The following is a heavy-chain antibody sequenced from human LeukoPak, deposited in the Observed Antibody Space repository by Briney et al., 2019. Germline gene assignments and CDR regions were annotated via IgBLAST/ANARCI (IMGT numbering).Heavy chain of an antibody. V-gene: IGHV3-53*05. CDR1: GFSVSSTW. Sequence: GGSLRLSCEASGFSVSSTWMSWVRQSPGKGLEWVSIMYSRGTTSHADSVKGRFTISRDKSKNTVYLQMNSLRFEDTAMYYCARNWFDPWGQGTLVTVSS. J-gene: IGHJ5*02. CDR2: MYSRGTT. CDR3: ARNWFDP.